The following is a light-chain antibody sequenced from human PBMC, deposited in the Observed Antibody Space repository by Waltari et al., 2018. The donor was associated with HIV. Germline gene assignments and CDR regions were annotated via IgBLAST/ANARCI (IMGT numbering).Light chain of an antibody. Sequence: SVLTQPHSAPGSPGPTSRISCCGSRPNVTRMTVYSYQHIPPTAPKLIIYNTEQRPSGVPARFSASKTGTSASLAISRLQPGDEGLYYCGTWDADLDGQVFGGGTKVTVL. V-gene: IGLV1-44*01. CDR3: GTWDADLDGQV. CDR1: RPNVTRMT. J-gene: IGLJ3*02. CDR2: NTE.